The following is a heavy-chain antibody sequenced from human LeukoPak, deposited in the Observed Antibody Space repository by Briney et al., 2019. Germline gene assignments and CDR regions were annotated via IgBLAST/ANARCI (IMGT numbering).Heavy chain of an antibody. CDR2: IYHSGIT. CDR1: GYSIRSGFY. D-gene: IGHD2-2*01. CDR3: AGALRVVVVPAAIDY. Sequence: SETLSLTCTVSGYSIRSGFYWGWIRQPPGKGLEWIGNIYHSGITYYTPSLSSRVTMSVDTSKNQFHLKLSSVTAADTAVYYCAGALRVVVVPAAIDYWGQGTLVTVSS. V-gene: IGHV4-38-2*02. J-gene: IGHJ4*02.